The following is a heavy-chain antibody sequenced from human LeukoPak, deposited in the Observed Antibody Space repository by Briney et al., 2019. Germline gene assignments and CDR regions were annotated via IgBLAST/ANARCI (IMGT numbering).Heavy chain of an antibody. CDR2: ISAYNGNT. V-gene: IGHV1-18*01. Sequence: GASVKVSCKASGYTFTSYGISWVRQAPGQGLEWMGWISAYNGNTNYAQKLQGRVTMTTDTSTSTAYMELRSLRSDDTAVYHCARDYYDSSGYPPGGYYFDYWGQGTLVTVSS. J-gene: IGHJ4*02. CDR1: GYTFTSYG. D-gene: IGHD3-22*01. CDR3: ARDYYDSSGYPPGGYYFDY.